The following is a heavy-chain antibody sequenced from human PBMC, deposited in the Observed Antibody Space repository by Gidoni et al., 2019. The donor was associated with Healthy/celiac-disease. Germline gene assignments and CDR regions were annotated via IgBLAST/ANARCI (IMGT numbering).Heavy chain of an antibody. J-gene: IGHJ4*02. V-gene: IGHV1-18*04. CDR3: ARAGWRSSSRQKSDDY. CDR1: GYTFTSYG. D-gene: IGHD6-13*01. Sequence: QVQLVKSGAEVKKPGASVKVSCKDSGYTFTSYGSSWLRQAPGQGLAAMGWMSSYNGNTNFAQKLQGRVTMTTDTSTSRAYMELMSRRYDDTAVYYCARAGWRSSSRQKSDDYWGQGTLVTVSS. CDR2: MSSYNGNT.